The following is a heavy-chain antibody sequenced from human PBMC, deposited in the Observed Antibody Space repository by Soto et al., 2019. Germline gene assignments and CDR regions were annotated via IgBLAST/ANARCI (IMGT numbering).Heavy chain of an antibody. CDR3: ARDPRGTMIVDP. CDR2: IIPILGIA. D-gene: IGHD3-22*01. V-gene: IGHV1-69*08. CDR1: GGTFSSYT. Sequence: QVQLVQSGAEVKKPGSSVKVSCKASGGTFSSYTISWVRQAPGQGLEWLGRIIPILGIANYAQQFQGRVTITADKSTSTAYMELSSLRSEDTAVYYCARDPRGTMIVDPWGQGTLVTVSS. J-gene: IGHJ5*02.